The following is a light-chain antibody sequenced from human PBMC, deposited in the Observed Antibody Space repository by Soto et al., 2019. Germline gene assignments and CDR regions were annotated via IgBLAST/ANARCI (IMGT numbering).Light chain of an antibody. V-gene: IGKV3D-15*01. CDR3: QQYNNGRT. CDR1: QSVTIRY. Sequence: DIVVTQSPGTLSLSPGERATLSCRASQSVTIRYLAWYQQKPGQAPRLLIYGASNRATGIPARFSGSGSGTEFTLTISSLQSEDFAVYYCQQYNNGRTFGQGTKVDI. CDR2: GAS. J-gene: IGKJ1*01.